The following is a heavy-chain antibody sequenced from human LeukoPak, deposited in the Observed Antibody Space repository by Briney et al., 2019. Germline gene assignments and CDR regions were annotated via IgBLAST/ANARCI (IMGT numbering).Heavy chain of an antibody. V-gene: IGHV3-30*02. Sequence: GGSLRLSCAASGFTFSSYGMHWVRQAPGKGLEWVAFIRYDGGNKYYADSVKGRFTISRDNSKNTLYLQMNSLRAEDTAVYYCAKDRYGGSDYWGQGTLVTVSS. J-gene: IGHJ4*02. CDR3: AKDRYGGSDY. CDR2: IRYDGGNK. D-gene: IGHD4-23*01. CDR1: GFTFSSYG.